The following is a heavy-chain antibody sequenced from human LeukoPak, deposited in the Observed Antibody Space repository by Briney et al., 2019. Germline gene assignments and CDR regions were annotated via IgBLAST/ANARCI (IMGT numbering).Heavy chain of an antibody. V-gene: IGHV3-33*01. Sequence: GGSLRLSCAASGFTFSSYGMHWVRQAPGKGLEWVAVIWYDGSNKYYADSVKGRFTISGDNSKNTLYLQMNSLRAEDTAVYYCARVDRHSTSTFDYWGQGTLVTVSS. D-gene: IGHD2-15*01. CDR1: GFTFSSYG. CDR2: IWYDGSNK. J-gene: IGHJ4*02. CDR3: ARVDRHSTSTFDY.